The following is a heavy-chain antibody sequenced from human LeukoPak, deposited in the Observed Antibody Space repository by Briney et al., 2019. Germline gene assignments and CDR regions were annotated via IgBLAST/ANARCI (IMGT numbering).Heavy chain of an antibody. D-gene: IGHD6-13*01. Sequence: GGSLRLSCAASGFTFSSYSMNWVRQAPGKGLEWVSGISWNSGSIGYADSVKGRFTISRDNAKNSLYLQMNSLRAEDTALYYCAKDRRSAAAGPFDYWGQGTLVTVSS. CDR2: ISWNSGSI. CDR3: AKDRRSAAAGPFDY. V-gene: IGHV3-9*01. J-gene: IGHJ4*02. CDR1: GFTFSSYS.